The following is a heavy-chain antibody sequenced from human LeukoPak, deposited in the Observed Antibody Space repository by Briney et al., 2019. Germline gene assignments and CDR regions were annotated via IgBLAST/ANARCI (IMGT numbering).Heavy chain of an antibody. V-gene: IGHV3-74*01. D-gene: IGHD3-22*01. CDR1: GFTFSSYW. J-gene: IGHJ2*01. CDR2: INSDGSST. CDR3: AADYYDSSGYYVTWYFDL. Sequence: GGSLRLSCAASGFTFSSYWMHWVRHAPGKGLVWVSRINSDGSSTIYADSVKGRFTISRDNAKNTLYLQMNSLRAEDTAVYYCAADYYDSSGYYVTWYFDLWGRGTLVTVSS.